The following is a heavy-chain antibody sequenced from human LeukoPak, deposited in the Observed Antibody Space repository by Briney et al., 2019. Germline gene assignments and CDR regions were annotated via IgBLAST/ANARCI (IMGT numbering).Heavy chain of an antibody. J-gene: IGHJ5*02. CDR1: GFTVSSNY. V-gene: IGHV3-53*04. CDR3: ARGGSSGSYLHWFDP. D-gene: IGHD3-10*01. Sequence: GGSLRLSCAASGFTVSSNYMSWVRQAPGKGLEWVSVIYSGDNTYYADSVKGRFTISRHNSKNTLYLQMNSLKPEDTAVYYCARGGSSGSYLHWFDPWGQGTLVTVSS. CDR2: IYSGDNT.